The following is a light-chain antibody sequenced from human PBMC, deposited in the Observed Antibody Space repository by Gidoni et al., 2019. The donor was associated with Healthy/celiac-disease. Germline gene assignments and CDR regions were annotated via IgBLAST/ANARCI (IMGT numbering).Light chain of an antibody. CDR1: QSVSSY. J-gene: IGKJ5*01. CDR3: QQRSG. CDR2: DAS. Sequence: IVLTQSPATLSLSPGERATLSCRASQSVSSYLAWYQQKPGQAPRLLIYDASNRATGIPARFSGSGSGTDFTLTISSLEPEDFAVYYCQQRSGFGQGTRLEIK. V-gene: IGKV3-11*01.